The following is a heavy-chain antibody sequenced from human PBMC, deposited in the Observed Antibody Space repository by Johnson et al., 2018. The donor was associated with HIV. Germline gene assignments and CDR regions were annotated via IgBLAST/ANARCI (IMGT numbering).Heavy chain of an antibody. V-gene: IGHV3-30-3*01. CDR2: ISYDGSNK. CDR3: ARDGLEVDAFDI. J-gene: IGHJ3*02. Sequence: VQLVESGGGVVQPGRSLRLSCAASGFTFSSYAMLWVRLAPGKGLEWVAVISYDGSNKYYADSVKGRFTISRDNSKNTLYLQMNSLRAEDTAVYYCARDGLEVDAFDIWGQGTMVTVSS. CDR1: GFTFSSYA. D-gene: IGHD3-3*01.